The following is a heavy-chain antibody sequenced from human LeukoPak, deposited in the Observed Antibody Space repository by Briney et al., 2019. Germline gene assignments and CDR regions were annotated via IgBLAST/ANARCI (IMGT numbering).Heavy chain of an antibody. CDR3: VRGPHYGAYTDYFDY. D-gene: IGHD4-17*01. Sequence: GGSLRLSGVASGFTFSRYNMNWVRRAPGKGLEWVASISSGSSSISYAHSVKGRFIISRDNAQNSLYLQMNGMRVEDTALYYCVRGPHYGAYTDYFDYWGQGTLVTVSS. CDR2: ISSGSSSI. V-gene: IGHV3-21*01. J-gene: IGHJ4*02. CDR1: GFTFSRYN.